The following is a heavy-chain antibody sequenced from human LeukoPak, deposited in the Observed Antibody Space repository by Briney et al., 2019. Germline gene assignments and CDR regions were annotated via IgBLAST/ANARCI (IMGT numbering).Heavy chain of an antibody. J-gene: IGHJ4*02. CDR2: LYSGGST. V-gene: IGHV3-66*01. CDR1: GFVVSTNY. D-gene: IGHD5-24*01. Sequence: GGSLRLSCAASGFVVSTNYMSWVRQAPGKGLEWVSVLYSGGSTYYTDSVKGRFTISRDNSNNTLYLQMNNLRAEDTAVYYCAMDSAWLPLKFDYWGPGTLVAAST. CDR3: AMDSAWLPLKFDY.